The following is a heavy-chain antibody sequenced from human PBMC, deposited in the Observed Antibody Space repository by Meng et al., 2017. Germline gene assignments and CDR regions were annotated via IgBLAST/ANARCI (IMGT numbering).Heavy chain of an antibody. CDR1: GFTVSSNY. CDR3: ARAGRSSGTYYFDY. J-gene: IGHJ4*02. Sequence: GGPLRLSCAASGFTVSSNYMSWVRQAPGKGLEWVSVIYSGGSTYYADSVKGRFTISRDNSKNTLYLQMNSLRAEDTAVYYCARAGRSSGTYYFDYWGQGTLVTVSS. D-gene: IGHD6-19*01. V-gene: IGHV3-66*02. CDR2: IYSGGST.